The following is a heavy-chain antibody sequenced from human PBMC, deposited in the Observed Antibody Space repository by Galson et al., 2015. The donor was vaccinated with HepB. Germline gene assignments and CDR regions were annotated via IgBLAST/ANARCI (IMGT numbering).Heavy chain of an antibody. Sequence: SLRLSCAASGFIFSDYWMTWVRQAPGKGLEWVANINQNGSERYYVDSVEGRFTISGDNARTSLFLQMNFLRAEDTAVYYCVSGMIEFDYWGRGTLVTVSS. V-gene: IGHV3-7*05. D-gene: IGHD3-16*01. J-gene: IGHJ4*02. CDR3: VSGMIEFDY. CDR1: GFIFSDYW. CDR2: INQNGSER.